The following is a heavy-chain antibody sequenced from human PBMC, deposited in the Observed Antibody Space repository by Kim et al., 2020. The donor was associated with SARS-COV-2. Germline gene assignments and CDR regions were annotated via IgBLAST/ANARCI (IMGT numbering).Heavy chain of an antibody. CDR1: GFTFSDYY. CDR2: ISSSRSTI. Sequence: GGSLRLSCAASGFTFSDYYMSWIRQAPGKGLEWVSYISSSRSTIYYADSVKGRFTISRDNAKNSLYLQMNSLRAEDTALYYCARYYYDNSGYYYYYYYGMDVWGQGTTVTLSS. V-gene: IGHV3-11*04. CDR3: ARYYYDNSGYYYYYYYGMDV. J-gene: IGHJ6*02. D-gene: IGHD3-22*01.